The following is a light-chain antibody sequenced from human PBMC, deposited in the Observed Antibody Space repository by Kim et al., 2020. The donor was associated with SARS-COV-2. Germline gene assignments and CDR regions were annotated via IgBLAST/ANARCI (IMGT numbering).Light chain of an antibody. J-gene: IGLJ2*01. CDR2: YDS. CDR1: SIESRS. V-gene: IGLV3-21*04. CDR3: QVWDSSSDHRVV. Sequence: GKVTRISCGRDSIESRSVHWCQQKSGQAPVLVIYYDSDRPSGIPERFSGSNYGNTATLTISRVEAGDEGDYYCQVWDSSSDHRVVFGGGTQLTVL.